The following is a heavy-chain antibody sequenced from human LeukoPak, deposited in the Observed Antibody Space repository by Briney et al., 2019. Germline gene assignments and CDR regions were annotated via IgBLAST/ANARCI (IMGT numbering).Heavy chain of an antibody. D-gene: IGHD6-19*01. J-gene: IGHJ6*03. Sequence: GGSLRLSCAASGFTFSSYWMHWVRQAPGKGLVWVSRINSDGSTTTYADSVKGRFTISRDNAKNTLYLQMNSLRADDTAVYYCAREIGGDGGWYSRHYYYYMDVWGKGTTVTVSS. CDR2: INSDGSTT. CDR3: AREIGGDGGWYSRHYYYYMDV. V-gene: IGHV3-74*01. CDR1: GFTFSSYW.